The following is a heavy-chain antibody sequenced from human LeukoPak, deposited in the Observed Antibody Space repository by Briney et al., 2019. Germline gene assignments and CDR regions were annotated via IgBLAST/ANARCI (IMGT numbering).Heavy chain of an antibody. J-gene: IGHJ4*02. Sequence: SETLSLTCTVSGGSISSSSYYWSWIRQPPGKGLEWIGYIYYSGSTNYNPSLKSRVTISVDTSKNQFSLKLSSVTAADTAVYYCARVVPAAFYFDYWGQGTLVTVSS. V-gene: IGHV4-61*05. CDR2: IYYSGST. CDR1: GGSISSSSYY. D-gene: IGHD2-2*01. CDR3: ARVVPAAFYFDY.